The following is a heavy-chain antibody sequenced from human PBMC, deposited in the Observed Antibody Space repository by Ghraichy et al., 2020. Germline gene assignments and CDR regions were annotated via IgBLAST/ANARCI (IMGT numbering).Heavy chain of an antibody. CDR3: ARVADGDFDY. Sequence: SETLSLTCAVSGGSFSSTKWWSWVRQPPGKGLEWIGEIYHSGSTTYNPSLKSRVTLSIDKAKNQSSLKLSSVTAADTAVYYCARVADGDFDYWGQGTLVTVSS. J-gene: IGHJ4*02. CDR2: IYHSGST. V-gene: IGHV4-4*02. CDR1: GGSFSSTKW. D-gene: IGHD4-17*01.